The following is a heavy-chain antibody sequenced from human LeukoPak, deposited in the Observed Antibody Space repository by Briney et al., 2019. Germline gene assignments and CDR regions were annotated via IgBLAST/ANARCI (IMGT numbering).Heavy chain of an antibody. Sequence: SETLSLTCTVSGASISSCYWSWIRQIPEKGLEWIGYMSNTAVTGYNPSLESRVSISRDTSKNQLSLKLTSVTAADTAVYYCVRHEDLVAIPLGLGAFDLWGQGTLVTVSS. CDR2: MSNTAVT. J-gene: IGHJ3*01. CDR3: VRHEDLVAIPLGLGAFDL. CDR1: GASISSCY. V-gene: IGHV4-59*08. D-gene: IGHD5-12*01.